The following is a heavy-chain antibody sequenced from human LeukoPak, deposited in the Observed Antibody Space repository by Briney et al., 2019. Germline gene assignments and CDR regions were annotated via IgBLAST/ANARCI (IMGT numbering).Heavy chain of an antibody. CDR3: ARVTYGDYRNFDY. V-gene: IGHV1-3*01. CDR1: GYTFTSYA. D-gene: IGHD4-17*01. CDR2: INAGNGNT. J-gene: IGHJ4*02. Sequence: ASVTVSCKASGYTFTSYAMHWVRQAPGQRLEWMGWINAGNGNTKYSQKFQGRVTITRDTSASTAYMELSSLRSEDTAVYYCARVTYGDYRNFDYWGQGTLVTVSS.